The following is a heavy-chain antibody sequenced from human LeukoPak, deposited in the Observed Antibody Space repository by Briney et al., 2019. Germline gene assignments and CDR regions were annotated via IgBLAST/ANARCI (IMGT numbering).Heavy chain of an antibody. V-gene: IGHV3-30-3*01. CDR3: ARDHGAKECSSTSRYIFGIIYYYGMDV. CDR1: GFTFSSYA. J-gene: IGHJ6*02. D-gene: IGHD2-2*02. Sequence: PGGSLRLSCAASGFTFSSYAMHWVRQAPGKGLEWVAVISYDGSNKYYADSVKGRFTISRDNSKNTLYLQMNSLRAEDTAVYYCARDHGAKECSSTSRYIFGIIYYYGMDVWGQGTTVTVSS. CDR2: ISYDGSNK.